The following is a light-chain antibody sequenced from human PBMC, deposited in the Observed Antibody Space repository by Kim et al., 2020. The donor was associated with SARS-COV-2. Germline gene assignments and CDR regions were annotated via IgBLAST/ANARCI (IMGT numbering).Light chain of an antibody. J-gene: IGKJ5*01. CDR3: QQYHKWPPVT. V-gene: IGKV3-15*01. Sequence: EIMMTQSPATLSASPGERATLSCRASQSVTINLAWYQQKPGQAPRLLIYGASTRATGIPARFSGSGSGTEFTLTISSLQSEDVALYYCQQYHKWPPVTFGQGTRLEIK. CDR1: QSVTIN. CDR2: GAS.